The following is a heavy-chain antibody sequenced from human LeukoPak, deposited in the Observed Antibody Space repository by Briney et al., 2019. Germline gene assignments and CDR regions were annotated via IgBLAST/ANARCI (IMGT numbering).Heavy chain of an antibody. Sequence: PSETLSLTRTVSGDSISSRRCYWGWIRQPPGKGLQWIGSMSYSATTYYNPSLKSRVTISLDTSKNQFSLKLSSVTAADTAVYYCARDLGYYDFWSGYYMDVWGKGTTVTVSS. CDR3: ARDLGYYDFWSGYYMDV. CDR2: MSYSATT. J-gene: IGHJ6*03. V-gene: IGHV4-39*07. D-gene: IGHD3-3*01. CDR1: GDSISSRRCY.